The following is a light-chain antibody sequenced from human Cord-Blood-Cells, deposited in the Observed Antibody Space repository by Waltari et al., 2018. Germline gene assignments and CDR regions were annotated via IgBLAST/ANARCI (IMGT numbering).Light chain of an antibody. J-gene: IGLJ2*01. CDR3: QTWGTGIQV. CDR2: LNSDGSH. V-gene: IGLV4-69*01. CDR1: RGHSSYA. Sequence: QLVLTQSPSASASLGASVKLTCTLSRGHSSYAIAWHQQQPDKGPRYLMKLNSDGSHSKGDGIPDRFSGSSSGAARYLTISSLQSEDEADYYCQTWGTGIQVFGGGTKLTVL.